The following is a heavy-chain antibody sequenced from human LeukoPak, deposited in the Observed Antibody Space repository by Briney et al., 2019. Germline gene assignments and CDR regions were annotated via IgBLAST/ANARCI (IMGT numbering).Heavy chain of an antibody. CDR2: IYYSGST. CDR3: ARAGGSRGVILDY. D-gene: IGHD3-10*01. V-gene: IGHV4-30-4*01. CDR1: GGSISSGDYY. J-gene: IGHJ4*02. Sequence: SQTLSLTCTVSGGSISSGDYYWSWIRQPPGKGLEWIGYIYYSGSTYYNPSPKSRVTISVDTSKNQFSLKLSSVTAADTAVYYCARAGGSRGVILDYWGQGTLVTVSS.